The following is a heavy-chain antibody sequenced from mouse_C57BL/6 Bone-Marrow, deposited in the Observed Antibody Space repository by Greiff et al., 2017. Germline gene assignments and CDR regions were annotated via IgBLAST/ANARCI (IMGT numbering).Heavy chain of an antibody. J-gene: IGHJ3*01. Sequence: QVQLQQPGAELVRPGTSVKLSCKASGYTFTSYWMHWVKQRPGQGLEWIGVIDPSDSYTNYNQKFKGKATLTVDTSSSTAYMQLSSLTSEDSAVYYWAIEGCFAYRGQGTLVTVSA. V-gene: IGHV1-59*01. CDR2: IDPSDSYT. CDR1: GYTFTSYW. CDR3: AIEGCFAY.